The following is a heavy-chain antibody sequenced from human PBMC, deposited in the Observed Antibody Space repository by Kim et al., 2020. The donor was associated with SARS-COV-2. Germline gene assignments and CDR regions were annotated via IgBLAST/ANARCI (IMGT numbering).Heavy chain of an antibody. Sequence: SETLSLTCTVSGGSISSHYWSWVRQPAGKGLEWVGRIITGGHTNYNPSLKSRLTMSIDTSRNQFSLSLSSVTAADTAVYFCAREWSGYDTHYYGMQVWG. J-gene: IGHJ6*02. CDR2: IITGGHT. V-gene: IGHV4-4*07. CDR3: AREWSGYDTHYYGMQV. CDR1: GGSISSHY. D-gene: IGHD5-12*01.